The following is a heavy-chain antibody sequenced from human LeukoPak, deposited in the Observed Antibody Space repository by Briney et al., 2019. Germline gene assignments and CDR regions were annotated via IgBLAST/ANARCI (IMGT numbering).Heavy chain of an antibody. V-gene: IGHV5-51*01. CDR2: LYPGHSDA. Sequence: GESLKISCKGSGYSFTNYWIGWERQMPGKGLEWMGILYPGHSDARYSPSFQGQVTISADKSVSTAYLQWSSLKASDTAMYYCARIGSGSYMGHYYFDYWGQGTLVTVSS. J-gene: IGHJ4*02. CDR3: ARIGSGSYMGHYYFDY. D-gene: IGHD3-10*01. CDR1: GYSFTNYW.